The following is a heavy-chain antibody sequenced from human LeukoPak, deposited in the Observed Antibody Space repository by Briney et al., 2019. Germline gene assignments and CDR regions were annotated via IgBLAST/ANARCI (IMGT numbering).Heavy chain of an antibody. CDR3: ATGAHYYGS. CDR1: GFTFSGNY. D-gene: IGHD3-10*01. Sequence: GGSLTLSCVASGFTFSGNYMSWVRQAPGKGLEWVSFIYSDGSTYYTDSVEGRVTISRDNSKNSLYLQMNSLRAEDTAMYYCATGAHYYGSWGQGTLVTVSS. V-gene: IGHV3-53*01. J-gene: IGHJ5*02. CDR2: IYSDGST.